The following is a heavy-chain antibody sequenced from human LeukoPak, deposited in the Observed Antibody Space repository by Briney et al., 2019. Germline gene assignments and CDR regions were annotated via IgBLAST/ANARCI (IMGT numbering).Heavy chain of an antibody. V-gene: IGHV4-39*01. D-gene: IGHD3-3*01. CDR3: AGCLEWLTGHLRRGSFDP. CDR2: LYNSGSM. Sequence: ASETLSLTCNVSGDSLKSGLYYWAWIRQPPGKGLEWIGTLYNSGSMYYNPSLKGRVIISVDTSKNQLSLKLTSVTAADTAVYYCAGCLEWLTGHLRRGSFDPWGQGTLVTVSS. CDR1: GDSLKSGLYY. J-gene: IGHJ5*02.